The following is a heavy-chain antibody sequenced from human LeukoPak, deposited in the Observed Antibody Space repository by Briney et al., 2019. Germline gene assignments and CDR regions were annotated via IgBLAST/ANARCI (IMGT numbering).Heavy chain of an antibody. CDR1: GGSISSGGYY. CDR3: ARGKATRNNWFDP. CDR2: IYHSGST. V-gene: IGHV4-30-2*01. Sequence: PSETLSLTCTVSGGSISSGGYYWSWIRQPPGKGLEWIGYIYHSGSTYYNPSLKSRVTISVDRSKNQFSLKLSSVTAADTAVYYCARGKATRNNWFDPWGQGTLVTVSS. D-gene: IGHD5-12*01. J-gene: IGHJ5*02.